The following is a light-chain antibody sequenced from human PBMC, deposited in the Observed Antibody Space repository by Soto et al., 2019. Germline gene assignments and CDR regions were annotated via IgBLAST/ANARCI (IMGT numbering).Light chain of an antibody. CDR1: SSDVGGYNY. CDR3: SSYTSSSTRV. CDR2: DVS. J-gene: IGLJ3*02. Sequence: ALTQPASVSGSPGQSITISCTGTSSDVGGYNYVSWYQQHPGKAPKLMIYDVSNRPSGVSNRFSGSKSGNTASLTISGLQAEDEADYYCSSYTSSSTRVFGGGTELTVL. V-gene: IGLV2-14*01.